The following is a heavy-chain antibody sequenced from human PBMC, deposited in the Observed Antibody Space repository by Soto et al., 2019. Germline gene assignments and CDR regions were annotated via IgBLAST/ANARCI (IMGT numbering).Heavy chain of an antibody. D-gene: IGHD3-22*01. Sequence: GGSLRLSCAASGFTFSSYGMHWVRQAPGKGLEWVAVIWYDGSNKYYADSVKGRFTISRDNSKNTLYLQMNSLRAEDTAVYYCARGNYYDSSGSDYWGQGTLVTVSS. V-gene: IGHV3-33*01. CDR3: ARGNYYDSSGSDY. J-gene: IGHJ4*02. CDR2: IWYDGSNK. CDR1: GFTFSSYG.